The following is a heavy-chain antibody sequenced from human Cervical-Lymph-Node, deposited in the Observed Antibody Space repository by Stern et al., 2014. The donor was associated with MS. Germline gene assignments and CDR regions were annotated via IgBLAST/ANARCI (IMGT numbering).Heavy chain of an antibody. CDR1: GGSISSGNYY. Sequence: VQLVESGPGLVKPSQTLSLTCTVSGGSISSGNYYWSWIRQPAGEGLEWIGRIYSSGSTQYNPPLKSRVTISADTSTHQFSLRLSSVTAADTAVYYCARGNYDVLTDNGGHGFDIWGQGTMVTVSS. J-gene: IGHJ3*02. V-gene: IGHV4-61*02. CDR3: ARGNYDVLTDNGGHGFDI. CDR2: IYSSGST. D-gene: IGHD3-9*01.